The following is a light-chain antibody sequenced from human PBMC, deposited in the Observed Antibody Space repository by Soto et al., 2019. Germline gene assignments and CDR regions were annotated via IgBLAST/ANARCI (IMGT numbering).Light chain of an antibody. CDR2: DVS. CDR3: RSYTSSSTLDVV. J-gene: IGLJ2*01. CDR1: SSDVGCYNY. V-gene: IGLV2-14*01. Sequence: QSALTQPASVSGSPGQSITISCTGTSSDVGCYNYVSWYQQHPGKAPKLMIYDVSNRPSGVSNRFSGSKSGNTASLTISGLQAEDEADYYCRSYTSSSTLDVVFGGGTKLTVL.